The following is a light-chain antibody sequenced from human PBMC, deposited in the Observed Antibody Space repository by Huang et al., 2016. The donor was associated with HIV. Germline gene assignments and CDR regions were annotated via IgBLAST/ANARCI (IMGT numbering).Light chain of an antibody. V-gene: IGKV3D-15*01. CDR2: GAS. Sequence: EMVLTQSPATLSVSPGQRVTLSCRASESVGRTLAWYQRKLGQAPRLLIYGASTRATGIPDRFSARGSGTEFTLTISSLQSEDVAVYYCQQYNNWPPVTFGQGTRLEI. CDR3: QQYNNWPPVT. CDR1: ESVGRT. J-gene: IGKJ5*01.